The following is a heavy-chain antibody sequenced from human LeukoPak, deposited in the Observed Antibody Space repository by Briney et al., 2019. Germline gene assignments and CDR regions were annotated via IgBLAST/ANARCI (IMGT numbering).Heavy chain of an antibody. CDR2: ISYSGST. D-gene: IGHD3-22*01. CDR3: ARGSDYYDSSGYSPFDY. V-gene: IGHV4-59*12. Sequence: PSETLSLTCTVSGGSITGYYWSWIRQPPGKGLEWIGYISYSGSTNYNPSLKSRVSISVDRSKNHFSLRLSSVAAADTAVYYCARGSDYYDSSGYSPFDYWGQGTLVTVSS. CDR1: GGSITGYY. J-gene: IGHJ4*02.